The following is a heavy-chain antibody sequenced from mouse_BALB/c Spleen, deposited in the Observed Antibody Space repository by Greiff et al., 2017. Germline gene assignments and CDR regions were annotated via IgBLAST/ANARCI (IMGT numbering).Heavy chain of an antibody. CDR1: GFTFSSYT. CDR2: ISSGGSYT. V-gene: IGHV5-6-4*01. Sequence: EVKLMESGGGLVKPGGSLKLSCAASGFTFSSYTMSWVRQTPEKRLEWVATISSGGSYTYYPDSVKGRFTISRDNAKNTLYLQMSSLKSEDTAMYYCTRGLYSYAMDYWGQGTSVTVSS. J-gene: IGHJ4*01. D-gene: IGHD2-1*01. CDR3: TRGLYSYAMDY.